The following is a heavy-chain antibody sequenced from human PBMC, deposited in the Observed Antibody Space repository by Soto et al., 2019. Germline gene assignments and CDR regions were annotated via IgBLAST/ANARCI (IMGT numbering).Heavy chain of an antibody. CDR1: GFTFSSYA. CDR3: GKDAGEPTVTTGPPFDY. Sequence: EVQLLESGGGLVQPGGSLRLSCAASGFTFSSYAMSWVRQAPGKGLEWVSAISGSGGSTYYADSVKGRFTISRDNSKNTRYLQMNRLRAEDTAVYYCGKDAGEPTVTTGPPFDYWGQGTLVTVSS. D-gene: IGHD4-17*01. J-gene: IGHJ4*02. CDR2: ISGSGGST. V-gene: IGHV3-23*01.